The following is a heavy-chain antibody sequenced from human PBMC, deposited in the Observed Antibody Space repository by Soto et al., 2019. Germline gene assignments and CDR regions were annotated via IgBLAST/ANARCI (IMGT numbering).Heavy chain of an antibody. CDR1: GASINSYY. D-gene: IGHD6-13*01. V-gene: IGHV4-59*01. CDR3: ARVIGPQTSTWYSGWFDT. CDR2: IYYSGST. J-gene: IGHJ5*02. Sequence: QVQLQESGPGLVRPSETLSLTCSVSGASINSYYWTWIRQPPGKGLEWMGYIYYSGSTNYNPSLKSRVTISIDASKNQFSLRLNSVTPADTAVYYRARVIGPQTSTWYSGWFDTWGQGTLVTVSS.